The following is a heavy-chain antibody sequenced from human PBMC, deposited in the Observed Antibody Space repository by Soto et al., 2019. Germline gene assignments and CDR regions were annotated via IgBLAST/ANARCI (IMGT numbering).Heavy chain of an antibody. CDR2: IYWNDDK. CDR1: GVSFSTSGGG. J-gene: IGHJ4*02. CDR3: AHSKDGKYYCTSGGCVFDY. Sequence: SGPTLVNPTQTLTLTCTFSGVSFSTSGGGVGWIRQPPGKALEWLALIYWNDDKRYSPSLKSRLTITKDTSKNQVVLKMTNKNPVDTATYCCAHSKDGKYYCTSGGCVFDYWGEGTLVTESS. V-gene: IGHV2-5*01. D-gene: IGHD2-8*01.